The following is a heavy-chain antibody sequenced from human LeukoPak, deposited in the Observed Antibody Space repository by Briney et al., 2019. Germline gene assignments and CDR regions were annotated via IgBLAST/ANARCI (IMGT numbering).Heavy chain of an antibody. D-gene: IGHD6-19*01. CDR2: ISSNGGST. Sequence: PGGSLRLSCAASGFTFSSYAMHWVRQAPGKGLEYVSAISSNGGSTYYANSVKGRFTISRDNSKNTLYLQMGSLRAEDMAVYYCASGLVAGISLFAFDYWGQGTLITVSS. CDR1: GFTFSSYA. J-gene: IGHJ4*02. CDR3: ASGLVAGISLFAFDY. V-gene: IGHV3-64*01.